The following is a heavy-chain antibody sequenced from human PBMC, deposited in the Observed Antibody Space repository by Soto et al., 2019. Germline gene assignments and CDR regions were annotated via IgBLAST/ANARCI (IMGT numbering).Heavy chain of an antibody. D-gene: IGHD5-12*01. CDR1: GGSISSYY. CDR3: ARSRGYKPYYFDY. V-gene: IGHV4-59*08. Sequence: LSLTCTVSGGSISSYYWSWIRQPPGKGLEWIGYIYYSGSTNYNPSLKSRVTISVDTSKNQFSLKLSSVTAADTAVYYCARSRGYKPYYFDYWGQGTLVTVSS. J-gene: IGHJ4*02. CDR2: IYYSGST.